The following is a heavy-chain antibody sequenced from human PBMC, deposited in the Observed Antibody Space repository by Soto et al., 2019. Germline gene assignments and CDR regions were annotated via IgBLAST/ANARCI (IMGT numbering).Heavy chain of an antibody. V-gene: IGHV4-4*02. D-gene: IGHD2-2*02. CDR3: ASEYCSSTSCYNRWFDP. CDR2: IYHSGST. J-gene: IGHJ5*02. Sequence: QVQLQESGPGLVKPSGTLSLTCAVSGGSISSSNWWSWVRQPPGKGLEWIGEIYHSGSTNYNPSLKSRVTISVDKSKNQFSLKLSSVTAADTAVYYCASEYCSSTSCYNRWFDPWGQGTLVTVSS. CDR1: GGSISSSNW.